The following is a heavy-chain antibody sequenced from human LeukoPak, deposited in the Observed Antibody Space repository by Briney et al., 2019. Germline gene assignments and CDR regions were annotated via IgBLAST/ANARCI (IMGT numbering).Heavy chain of an antibody. CDR1: GGSFSGYY. D-gene: IGHD2-2*01. CDR2: INHSGST. Sequence: PSETLSLTCAVYGGSFSGYYWSWIRQPPGKGLEWIGEINHSGSTNYNPSLKSRVTISVDTSKNQFSLKLSSVTAADTAVYYCARHVGLVVVPAARCGGGSCYKGPDNWFDPWGQGTLVTVSS. CDR3: ARHVGLVVVPAARCGGGSCYKGPDNWFDP. J-gene: IGHJ5*02. V-gene: IGHV4-34*01.